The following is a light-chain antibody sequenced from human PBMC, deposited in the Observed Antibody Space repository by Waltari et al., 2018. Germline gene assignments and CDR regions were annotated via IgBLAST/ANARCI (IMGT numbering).Light chain of an antibody. CDR3: CSYAGRGTYV. CDR2: EVF. CDR1: TLDVGSYDL. J-gene: IGLJ1*01. V-gene: IGLV2-23*02. Sequence: QSALTQPASVSGTPGQSITIPCSGTTLDVGSYDLVPWYQQHPGEAPKLLICEVFKRPPDTSSRFSGAKSGSTASLTISGLQPEDEADYYCCSYAGRGTYVFGSGTKVTVL.